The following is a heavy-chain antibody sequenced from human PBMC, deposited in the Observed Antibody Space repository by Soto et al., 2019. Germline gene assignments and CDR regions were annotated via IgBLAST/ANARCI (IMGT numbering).Heavy chain of an antibody. V-gene: IGHV3-21*01. D-gene: IGHD1-26*01. CDR1: GFTFSTYN. CDR2: ISSGSSYI. CDR3: ARVGTHYYYMDV. Sequence: NPGGSLRLSCAASGFTFSTYNMNWVRQAPGKGLEWVSSISSGSSYIYYADSVKGRFTISRDNAKNSLYLQMNSLRAEDTAVYYCARVGTHYYYMDVWGKGTTVTVSS. J-gene: IGHJ6*03.